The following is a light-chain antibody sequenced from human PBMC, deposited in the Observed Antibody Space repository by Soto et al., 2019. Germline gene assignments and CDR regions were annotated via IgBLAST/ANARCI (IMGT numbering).Light chain of an antibody. Sequence: DIVLTQSPATLSLSPGERATLSCRASQSVSTYLAWYQQKPGQAPRLVIYGASSRATGIPDRFSASRSGADFTLTISSLEPEDFAVYYCQQRNYWQVTFGQGTRLEI. CDR2: GAS. V-gene: IGKV3-11*01. CDR3: QQRNYWQVT. J-gene: IGKJ5*01. CDR1: QSVSTY.